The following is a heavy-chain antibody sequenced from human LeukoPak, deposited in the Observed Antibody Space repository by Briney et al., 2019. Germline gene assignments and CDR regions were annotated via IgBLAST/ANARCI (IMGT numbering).Heavy chain of an antibody. CDR1: GFTLSSRW. Sequence: PGGSLRLSCVVSGFTLSSRWMMWVRQAPGKGLEWMTNMNRDGSEKNYVDSVKGRFTITRDNAENSLYLQMNSLKVEDTAIYYCATYDSWSGYNIAYWGQGTLVTVSS. CDR2: MNRDGSEK. CDR3: ATYDSWSGYNIAY. D-gene: IGHD3-3*01. J-gene: IGHJ4*02. V-gene: IGHV3-7*03.